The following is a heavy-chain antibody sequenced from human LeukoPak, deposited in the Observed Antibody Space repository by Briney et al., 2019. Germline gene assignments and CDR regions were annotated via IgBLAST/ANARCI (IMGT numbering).Heavy chain of an antibody. CDR2: ISSSGSTI. D-gene: IGHD1-26*01. V-gene: IGHV3-48*03. Sequence: PAGSLSPSSAASGFTFSSYEINWVRQAPGKGLEWVSYISSSGSTIYYADSVQGRFTISRDNAKNSLYLQMNSLRAEDTAVYYCARHLGAVIWGKDKVVTVSS. J-gene: IGHJ3*02. CDR3: ARHLGAVI. CDR1: GFTFSSYE.